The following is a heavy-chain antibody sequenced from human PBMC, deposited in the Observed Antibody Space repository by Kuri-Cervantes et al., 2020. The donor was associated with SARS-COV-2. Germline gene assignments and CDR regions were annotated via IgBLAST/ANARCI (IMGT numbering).Heavy chain of an antibody. CDR2: ISGSGGRT. Sequence: GGSLRLSCVASGPSIMGYAMTWVRQAPGKGLEWVSVISGSGGRTNYSDSVKGRFTISRDNSKNTLYLQMNSLRPEDTAVYYCAKVETASHDYWGQGTLV. CDR1: GPSIMGYA. CDR3: AKVETASHDY. D-gene: IGHD3-3*01. V-gene: IGHV3-23*01. J-gene: IGHJ4*02.